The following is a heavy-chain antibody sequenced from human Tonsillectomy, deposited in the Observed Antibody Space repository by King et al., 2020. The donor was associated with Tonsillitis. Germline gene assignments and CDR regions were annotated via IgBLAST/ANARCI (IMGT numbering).Heavy chain of an antibody. CDR1: GYSISSGYY. V-gene: IGHV4-38-2*01. CDR3: ARVEDIVVVVAATTVYFHH. D-gene: IGHD2-15*01. J-gene: IGHJ1*01. CDR2: IYHSGST. Sequence: VQLQESGPGLVKPSETLSLTCAVSGYSISSGYYWGWIRQPPGKGLEWIGSIYHSGSTYYNPSLKSRVTISVDTSKNQFSLKLSSVTAAATAVYYCARVEDIVVVVAATTVYFHHWGQGTLVTVSS.